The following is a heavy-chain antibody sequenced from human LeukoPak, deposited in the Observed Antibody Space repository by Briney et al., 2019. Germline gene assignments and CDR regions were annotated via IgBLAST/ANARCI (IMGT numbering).Heavy chain of an antibody. CDR2: ITSGGDYI. D-gene: IGHD3-9*01. CDR3: ARGHYDVLAASYKWTPDY. J-gene: IGHJ4*02. V-gene: IGHV3-21*01. CDR1: GFTFSIYW. Sequence: GGSLRLSCAASGFTFSIYWMSWVRQAPGKGREWVSSITSGGDYIYYADSVKGRFTTSRDNAKNSLSLQLNSLRVEDTAVYYCARGHYDVLAASYKWTPDYWGQGTLVTVSS.